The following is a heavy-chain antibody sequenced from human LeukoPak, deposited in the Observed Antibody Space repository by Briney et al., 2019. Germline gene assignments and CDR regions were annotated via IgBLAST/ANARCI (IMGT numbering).Heavy chain of an antibody. V-gene: IGHV4-30-4*01. CDR1: GGSISSGDYY. CDR2: IYYSGST. CDR3: AGVGGTYYYDSSGSIDY. D-gene: IGHD3-22*01. Sequence: SETLSLTCTVSGGSISSGDYYWSWIRQPPGKGLEWIGYIYYSGSTYYNPSLKSRVTISVDTSKNQFSLKLSSVTAADTAVYYCAGVGGTYYYDSSGSIDYWGHGTLVTVSS. J-gene: IGHJ4*01.